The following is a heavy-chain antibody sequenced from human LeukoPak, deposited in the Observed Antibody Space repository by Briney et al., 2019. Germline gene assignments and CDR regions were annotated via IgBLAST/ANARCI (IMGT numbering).Heavy chain of an antibody. D-gene: IGHD2-2*01. CDR2: ISYDGSNK. V-gene: IGHV3-30-3*01. CDR1: GFTFSSYA. CDR3: ARGGLYCSSTSCYRGDAAFDI. Sequence: GGSLRLSCAASGFTFSSYAMHWVRQAPGKGLEWVAVISYDGSNKYYADSVKGRFTISRDNSKNTLYLQMKSLRAEDTAVYYCARGGLYCSSTSCYRGDAAFDIWGQGTMVTVSS. J-gene: IGHJ3*02.